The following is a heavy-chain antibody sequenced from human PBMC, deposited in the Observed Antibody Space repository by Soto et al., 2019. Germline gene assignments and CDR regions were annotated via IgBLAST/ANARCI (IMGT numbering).Heavy chain of an antibody. CDR3: AILSTVTTLRGAFDI. Sequence: QVQLVESGGGVVQPGRSLRLSCAASGFTFSSYGMHWVRQAPGKGLEWVAVIWYDGSNKYYADSVKGRFTISRDNSKNTLYLQMNSLRAEDTAVYYCAILSTVTTLRGAFDIWGQGTMVTVSS. D-gene: IGHD4-17*01. V-gene: IGHV3-33*01. CDR1: GFTFSSYG. J-gene: IGHJ3*02. CDR2: IWYDGSNK.